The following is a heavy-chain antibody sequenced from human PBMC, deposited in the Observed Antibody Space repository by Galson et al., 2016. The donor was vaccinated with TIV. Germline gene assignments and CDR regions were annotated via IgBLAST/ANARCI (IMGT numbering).Heavy chain of an antibody. CDR3: ARVSADSSGGAAQFDS. J-gene: IGHJ4*02. V-gene: IGHV1-18*01. D-gene: IGHD6-19*01. CDR2: INAFNDNT. Sequence: SVKVSCKASGYTFSSYGISWVRQAPGQGLEWMGWINAFNDNTHCAQKLQGRVTMTSDTFTSTGYMELRSLKSDDTAVYYCARVSADSSGGAAQFDSWGQGTLVTVSS. CDR1: GYTFSSYG.